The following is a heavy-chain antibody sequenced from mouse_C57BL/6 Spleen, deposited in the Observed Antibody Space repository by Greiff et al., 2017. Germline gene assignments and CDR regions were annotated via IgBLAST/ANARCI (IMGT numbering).Heavy chain of an antibody. Sequence: QVQLQQSGPELVKPGASVKISCKASGYAFSSSWMNWVKQRPGKGLEWIGRIYPGDGDTNYNGKFKGKATLTADKSSSTAYMQLSSLTSEDSAVYFCARGGGYYGYAMDYWGQGTSVTVSS. CDR1: GYAFSSSW. CDR2: IYPGDGDT. J-gene: IGHJ4*01. CDR3: ARGGGYYGYAMDY. V-gene: IGHV1-82*01. D-gene: IGHD1-1*01.